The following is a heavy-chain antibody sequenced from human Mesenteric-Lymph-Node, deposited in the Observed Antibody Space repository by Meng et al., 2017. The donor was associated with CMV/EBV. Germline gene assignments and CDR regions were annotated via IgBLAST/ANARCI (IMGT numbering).Heavy chain of an antibody. CDR2: ISDSGGNT. Sequence: GESLKISCAASGFTFSNYAMAWVRQAPGKGLEWVSTISDSGGNTYYADSVKGRFTISRDNAKNSLYLQMNSLRAEDTAVYYCARDQRQVVPAALPGYYYYGMDVWGQGTTVTVSS. CDR3: ARDQRQVVPAALPGYYYYGMDV. V-gene: IGHV3-23*01. CDR1: GFTFSNYA. J-gene: IGHJ6*02. D-gene: IGHD2-2*01.